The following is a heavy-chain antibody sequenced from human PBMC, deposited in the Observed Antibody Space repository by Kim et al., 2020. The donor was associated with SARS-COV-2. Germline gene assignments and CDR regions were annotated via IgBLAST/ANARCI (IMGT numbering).Heavy chain of an antibody. Sequence: GGSLRLSCAASGFTFSSYGMHWVRQAPGKGLEWVAVIWYDGSNKYYADSVKGRFTISRDNSKNTLYLQMNSLRAEDTAVYYCARDLYLVYSSPPVYYYYGMDVWGQGTTVTVSS. CDR2: IWYDGSNK. D-gene: IGHD6-13*01. CDR3: ARDLYLVYSSPPVYYYYGMDV. V-gene: IGHV3-33*01. J-gene: IGHJ6*02. CDR1: GFTFSSYG.